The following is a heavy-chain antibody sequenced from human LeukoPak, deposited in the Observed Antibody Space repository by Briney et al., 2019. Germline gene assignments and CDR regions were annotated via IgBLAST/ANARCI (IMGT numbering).Heavy chain of an antibody. J-gene: IGHJ4*02. CDR2: IKQDGSEK. D-gene: IGHD2-2*02. CDR1: GFTFSSFW. V-gene: IGHV3-7*01. CDR3: VRDSYTNTWHFQEEDY. Sequence: PGGSLRLSCAASGFTFSSFWMRWVRQAPGKGLELVANIKQDGSEKYYVDSVQGRFTISRDNAKNSLHLQMNSLRAEDTAVYYCVRDSYTNTWHFQEEDYWGQGTLVTVSS.